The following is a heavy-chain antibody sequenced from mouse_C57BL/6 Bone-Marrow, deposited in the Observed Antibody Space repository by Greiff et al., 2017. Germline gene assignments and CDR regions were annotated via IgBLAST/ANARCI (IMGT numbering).Heavy chain of an antibody. D-gene: IGHD1-1*02. Sequence: VQLQQSGPELVKPGASVKIPCKASGYTFTDYNMNWVKQSHGQSLEWIGDINPNNGGTNYNQKFKGKATLTVDKSSSTAYMELRSLTSEDTAVYYCARRCCNGDYVMDYWGQGTSVTVSS. J-gene: IGHJ4*01. CDR2: INPNNGGT. CDR1: GYTFTDYN. CDR3: ARRCCNGDYVMDY. V-gene: IGHV1-18*01.